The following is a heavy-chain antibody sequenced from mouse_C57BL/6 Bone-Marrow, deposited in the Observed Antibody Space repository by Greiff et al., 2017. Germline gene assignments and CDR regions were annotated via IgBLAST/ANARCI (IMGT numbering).Heavy chain of an antibody. CDR2: IDPENGDT. J-gene: IGHJ1*03. D-gene: IGHD1-1*01. V-gene: IGHV14-4*01. Sequence: VQLQQSGAELVRPGASVKLSCTASGFNIKDDYMHWVKQRPEQGLEWIGWIDPENGDTEYASKFQGKATITADTSSNTAYLQLSSLTSEDTAVYYCTTDYYGSHWYFDVWGRGTTVTVSA. CDR3: TTDYYGSHWYFDV. CDR1: GFNIKDDY.